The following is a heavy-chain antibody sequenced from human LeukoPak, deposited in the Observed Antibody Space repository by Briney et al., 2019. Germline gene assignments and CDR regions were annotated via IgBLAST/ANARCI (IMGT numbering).Heavy chain of an antibody. Sequence: KPGGSLRLSCAASGFTFSSYSMNWVRQAPGKGLEWVSSISSSSSYIYYADSVKGRSTISRDNAKNSLYLQMNSLRAEDTAVYYCARYSSSRRFGGGFDYWGQGTLVTVSS. CDR1: GFTFSSYS. CDR2: ISSSSSYI. V-gene: IGHV3-21*01. CDR3: ARYSSSRRFGGGFDY. J-gene: IGHJ4*02. D-gene: IGHD6-6*01.